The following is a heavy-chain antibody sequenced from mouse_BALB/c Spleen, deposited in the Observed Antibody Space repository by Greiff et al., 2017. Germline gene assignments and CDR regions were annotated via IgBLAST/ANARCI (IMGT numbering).Heavy chain of an antibody. J-gene: IGHJ3*01. V-gene: IGHV3-8*02. Sequence: EVKLVESGPSLVKPSQTLSLTCSVTGDSITSGYWNWIRKFPGNKLEYMGYISYSGSTYYNPSLKSRISITRDTSKNQYYLQLNSVTTEDTATYYCARQDYDYSWFAYWGQGTLVTVSA. CDR3: ARQDYDYSWFAY. D-gene: IGHD2-4*01. CDR1: GDSITSGY. CDR2: ISYSGST.